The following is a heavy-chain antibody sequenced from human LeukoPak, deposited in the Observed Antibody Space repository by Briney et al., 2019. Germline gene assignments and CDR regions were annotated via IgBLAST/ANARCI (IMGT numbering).Heavy chain of an antibody. D-gene: IGHD6-19*01. CDR1: GFSFSDYA. CDR2: IRYDGSNK. V-gene: IGHV3-30*02. J-gene: IGHJ4*02. Sequence: GGSLRLSCAASGFSFSDYAIYWVRQTPGKGLEWVAFIRYDGSNKIYADSVKGRFTISRDNSYNTVYLQMTGLRAEDTAVYYCAKVEQWLDHFDYWGQGTLVTVSS. CDR3: AKVEQWLDHFDY.